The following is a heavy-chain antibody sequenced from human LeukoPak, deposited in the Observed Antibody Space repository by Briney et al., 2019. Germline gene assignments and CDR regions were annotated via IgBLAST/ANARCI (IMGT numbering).Heavy chain of an antibody. V-gene: IGHV4-30-2*01. CDR2: IYHSGST. CDR1: GGSISSGGYY. J-gene: IGHJ4*02. Sequence: PSQTLSLTCTVSGGSISSGGYYWSWIRQPPGKGLEWIGYIYHSGSTYYNPSLKSRVTISVDRSKNQFSLKLSSVTAADTAVYYCARASDPGVGATIPSAYDDYWGQGTLVTVSS. CDR3: ARASDPGVGATIPSAYDDY. D-gene: IGHD1-26*01.